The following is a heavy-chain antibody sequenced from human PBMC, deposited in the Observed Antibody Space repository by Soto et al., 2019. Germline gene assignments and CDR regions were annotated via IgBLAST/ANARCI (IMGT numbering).Heavy chain of an antibody. J-gene: IGHJ6*02. CDR1: GGSISSGGYY. D-gene: IGHD3-3*01. Sequence: PSETLSLTCTVSGGSISSGGYYWSWIRQHPGKGLEWIGYIYYSGSTYYNPSLKSRVTISVDTSKNQFSLKLSSVTAADTAVYYCARDQGIFGAYYYYGMDVWGQGTTVTVSS. CDR2: IYYSGST. CDR3: ARDQGIFGAYYYYGMDV. V-gene: IGHV4-31*03.